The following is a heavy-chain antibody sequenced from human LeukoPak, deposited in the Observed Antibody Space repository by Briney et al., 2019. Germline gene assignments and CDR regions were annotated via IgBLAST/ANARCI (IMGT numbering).Heavy chain of an antibody. V-gene: IGHV1-69*05. CDR3: ARAAPTYYDSSGYFRFDY. Sequence: GSSVKVSCKASGGTFSSYAISWVRQAPGQGLEWTGGIIPIFGTANYAQKFQGRVTISTDESTSTAYMELSSLRSEDTAVYYCARAAPTYYDSSGYFRFDYWGQGTLVTVSS. J-gene: IGHJ4*02. CDR1: GGTFSSYA. D-gene: IGHD3-22*01. CDR2: IIPIFGTA.